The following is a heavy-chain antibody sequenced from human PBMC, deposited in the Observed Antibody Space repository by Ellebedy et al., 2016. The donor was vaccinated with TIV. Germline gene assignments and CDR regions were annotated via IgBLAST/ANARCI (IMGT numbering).Heavy chain of an antibody. CDR1: GYTFTSHG. V-gene: IGHV1-18*04. J-gene: IGHJ6*02. CDR2: INPYDGKT. CDR3: ARDRRRAVRGVRDDYYGMDV. D-gene: IGHD3-10*01. Sequence: ASVKVSCKASGYTFTSHGISWVRQAPGQGLEWMGWINPYDGKTIYTEKFEDRVTMTIDTSTTTAYMELRSLRSEDTAVYYCARDRRRAVRGVRDDYYGMDVWGQGTPVTVSS.